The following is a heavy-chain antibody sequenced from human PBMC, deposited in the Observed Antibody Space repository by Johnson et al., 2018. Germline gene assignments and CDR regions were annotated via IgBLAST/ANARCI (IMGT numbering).Heavy chain of an antibody. Sequence: QVQLVESGGGVVQXGGSLRLXCAASGFNFNTYAMHWVRQAPGKGLEWVSVISYDGKKKFFADSVKGRFNISSDNSKNTLYLQRNSRRAEDMAVYYCAGGYLYYYLDVWGKGTTVTVSS. CDR1: GFNFNTYA. CDR2: ISYDGKKK. D-gene: IGHD5-18*01. CDR3: AGGYLYYYLDV. V-gene: IGHV3-30*04. J-gene: IGHJ6*03.